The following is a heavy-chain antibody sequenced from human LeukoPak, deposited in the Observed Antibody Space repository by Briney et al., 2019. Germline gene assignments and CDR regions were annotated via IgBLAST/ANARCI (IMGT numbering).Heavy chain of an antibody. CDR2: ISSSSSYI. CDR1: GLTFSSYS. V-gene: IGHV3-21*01. CDR3: ATETGYNYGFDH. D-gene: IGHD5-18*01. J-gene: IGHJ5*02. Sequence: GGSLRLSRAASGLTFSSYSMNWVRQAPGKGLEWVSSISSSSSYIYYVHSVKGRFTIPRDNANNSLYLQMNSLRAEDTSVYYCATETGYNYGFDHWGQGTLVTVSS.